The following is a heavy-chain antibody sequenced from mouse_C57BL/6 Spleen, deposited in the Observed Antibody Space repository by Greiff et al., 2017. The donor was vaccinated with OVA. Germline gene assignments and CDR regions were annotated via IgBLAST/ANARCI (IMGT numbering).Heavy chain of an antibody. Sequence: VQLQQSGPELVKPGASVKMSCKASGYTFTDYNMHWVKQSHGKSLEWIGYINPNNGGTSYNQKFKGKATLTVNKSSSTAYMELRSLTSEDSAVYYCARYTTVVASHYFDYWGQGTTLTVSS. D-gene: IGHD1-1*01. CDR3: ARYTTVVASHYFDY. CDR1: GYTFTDYN. CDR2: INPNNGGT. J-gene: IGHJ2*01. V-gene: IGHV1-22*01.